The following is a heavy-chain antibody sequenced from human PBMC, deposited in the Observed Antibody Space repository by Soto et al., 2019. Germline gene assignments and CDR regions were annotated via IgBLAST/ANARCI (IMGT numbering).Heavy chain of an antibody. D-gene: IGHD3-22*01. CDR1: GFTFSGSA. Sequence: EVQLVESGGGLVQPGGSLKLSCAASGFTFSGSAMHWVRQASGKGLEWVGRIRSKANSYATAYAASVKGRFTISRDDSKNTAYLQMNSLKTEDTAVYYCTRPIYDSSGYADYWGQGTLVTVSS. V-gene: IGHV3-73*02. CDR3: TRPIYDSSGYADY. CDR2: IRSKANSYAT. J-gene: IGHJ4*02.